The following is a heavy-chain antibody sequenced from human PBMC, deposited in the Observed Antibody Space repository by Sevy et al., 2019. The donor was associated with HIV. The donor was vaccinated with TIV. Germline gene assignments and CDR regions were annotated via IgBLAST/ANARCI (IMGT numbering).Heavy chain of an antibody. CDR1: GFTFSSYS. J-gene: IGHJ2*01. CDR3: ARDSYGDYRYWYFDL. V-gene: IGHV3-48*01. Sequence: GGSPRLSCAASGFTFSSYSMNWVRQAPGKGLEWVSYISSSSSTIYYADSVKGRLTISRDNAKNSLYLQMNSLRAEDTAVYYCARDSYGDYRYWYFDLWGRGTLVTVSS. D-gene: IGHD4-17*01. CDR2: ISSSSSTI.